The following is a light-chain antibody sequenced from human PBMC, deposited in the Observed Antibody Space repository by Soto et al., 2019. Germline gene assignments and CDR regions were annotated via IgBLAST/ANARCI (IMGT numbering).Light chain of an antibody. CDR3: QQYNYWPLT. V-gene: IGKV3-15*01. Sequence: EIVMTQSPATLSVSPGERVTLSCRASQSVSIYLAWYQQRPGQAPRPLIYGASTRATGIPARFSASGSGKEFTLTINSRQSEDFAVYYCQQYNYWPLTFGGGTRVEI. CDR1: QSVSIY. CDR2: GAS. J-gene: IGKJ4*01.